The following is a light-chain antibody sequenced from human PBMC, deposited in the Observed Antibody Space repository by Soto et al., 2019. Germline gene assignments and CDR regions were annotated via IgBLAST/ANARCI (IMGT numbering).Light chain of an antibody. CDR3: QHYNSYSEA. CDR2: KAS. Sequence: IHRTHAPSTLSGSVVYRVTITCLASQTISSWLSWYQQKPGKAPKLLIYKASTLKSGVPPRFSGSGSGTEFTLTISSLQPDDFATYYCQHYNSYSEAFGQGTKVDI. V-gene: IGKV1-5*03. CDR1: QTISSW. J-gene: IGKJ1*01.